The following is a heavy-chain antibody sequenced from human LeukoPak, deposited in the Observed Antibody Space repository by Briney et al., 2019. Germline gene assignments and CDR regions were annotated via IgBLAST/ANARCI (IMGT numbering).Heavy chain of an antibody. CDR1: GYTFTSYG. CDR2: ISPYNGNT. Sequence: ASVKVSCKSSGYTFTSYGISWVRQAPGQGLEWMGWISPYNGNTNYAQKLQGRVTMITDTSTSTAYMELRSLRSDDTAVYYCARIFLSGEHDYWGQGTLVTVSS. D-gene: IGHD2-15*01. J-gene: IGHJ4*02. CDR3: ARIFLSGEHDY. V-gene: IGHV1-18*01.